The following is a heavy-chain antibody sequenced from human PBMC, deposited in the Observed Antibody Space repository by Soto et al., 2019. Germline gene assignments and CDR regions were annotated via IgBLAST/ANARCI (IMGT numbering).Heavy chain of an antibody. CDR3: AKVGSPNYDILTGYYKPYAFDI. CDR2: ISGSGGST. D-gene: IGHD3-9*01. Sequence: GGSLRLSCAASGFTFSSYAMSWVRQAPGKGLEWVSAISGSGGSTYYADSVKGRFTISRDNSNNTLYRQMNSLRAEDTAVYYCAKVGSPNYDILTGYYKPYAFDIWGQGTMVTVSS. J-gene: IGHJ3*02. V-gene: IGHV3-23*01. CDR1: GFTFSSYA.